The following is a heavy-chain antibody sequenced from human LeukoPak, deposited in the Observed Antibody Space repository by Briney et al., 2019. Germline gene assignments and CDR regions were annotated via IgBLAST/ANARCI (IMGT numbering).Heavy chain of an antibody. Sequence: GSLRLSCAASGFTFSSYSMNWVRQAPGKGLEWVSSISSSYIYYADSVKGRFTISRDNAKNSLYLQMNSLRAEDTAVYYCARDHLPLGPPDAFDIWGQGTMVTVSS. J-gene: IGHJ3*02. CDR2: ISSSYI. D-gene: IGHD3-16*01. CDR3: ARDHLPLGPPDAFDI. CDR1: GFTFSSYS. V-gene: IGHV3-21*01.